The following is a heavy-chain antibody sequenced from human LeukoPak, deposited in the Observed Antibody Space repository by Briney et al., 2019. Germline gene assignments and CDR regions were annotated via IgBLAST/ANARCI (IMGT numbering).Heavy chain of an antibody. V-gene: IGHV4-34*01. CDR2: INHSGST. J-gene: IGHJ3*02. Sequence: SETLSLTCAVYGGSFSGYYWSWIRQPPGKGLEWIGEINHSGSTNYNPSLKSRVTISVDTSKNQFSLKLSSVTAADTAVYYCARGADYVWGSYRYLRGGHAFDIWGQGTMVTVSS. CDR3: ARGADYVWGSYRYLRGGHAFDI. D-gene: IGHD3-16*02. CDR1: GGSFSGYY.